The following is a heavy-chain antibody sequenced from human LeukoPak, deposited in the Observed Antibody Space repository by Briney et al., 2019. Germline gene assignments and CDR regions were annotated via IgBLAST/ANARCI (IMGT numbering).Heavy chain of an antibody. D-gene: IGHD3-3*01. J-gene: IGHJ6*02. CDR3: AREGYDFWSGYHLTGDYYGMDV. V-gene: IGHV4-59*01. CDR1: GGPISSYY. CDR2: IYYSGST. Sequence: PSETLSLTCTVSGGPISSYYWSWIRQPPGKGLEWIGYIYYSGSTNYNPSLKSRVTISVDTSRNQFSLKLSSVTAADTAVYYCAREGYDFWSGYHLTGDYYGMDVWGQGTTVTVSS.